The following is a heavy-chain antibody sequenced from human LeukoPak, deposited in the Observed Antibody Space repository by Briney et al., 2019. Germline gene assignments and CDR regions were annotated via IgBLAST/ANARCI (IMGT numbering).Heavy chain of an antibody. CDR3: AREGAKRGYSGYDAMY. Sequence: SGGSLRLSCAASGFTFSKYGMHWVRQAPGKGLEWVSSIDSSSSYIHYADSVKGRFTISRDNAKNSMYLEMNSLRAEDTAVYYCAREGAKRGYSGYDAMYWGQGTLVIVSS. CDR2: IDSSSSYI. CDR1: GFTFSKYG. J-gene: IGHJ4*02. D-gene: IGHD5-12*01. V-gene: IGHV3-21*06.